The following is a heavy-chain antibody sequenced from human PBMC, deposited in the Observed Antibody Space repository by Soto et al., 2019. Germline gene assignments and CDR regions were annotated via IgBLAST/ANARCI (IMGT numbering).Heavy chain of an antibody. CDR1: GFTFSSYG. J-gene: IGHJ5*02. CDR2: ISYDGSNK. V-gene: IGHV3-30*18. D-gene: IGHD3-10*01. Sequence: GGSLRLSCAASGFTFSSYGMHWVRQAPGKGLEWVAVISYDGSNKYYADSVKGRFTISRDNSKNTLYLQMNSLRAEDTAVYYCEKDISGSGETNWFDPWGQGTLVTVPS. CDR3: EKDISGSGETNWFDP.